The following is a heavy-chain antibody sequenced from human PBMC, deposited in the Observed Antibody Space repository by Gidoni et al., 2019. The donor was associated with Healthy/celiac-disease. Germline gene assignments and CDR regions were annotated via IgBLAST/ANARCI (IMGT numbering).Heavy chain of an antibody. V-gene: IGHV3-15*01. CDR1: GFTFSNAW. CDR2: IKSKTDGGTT. J-gene: IGHJ4*02. CDR3: TTEELVDTAMSPDY. Sequence: EVQLVESGGGLVKPGGSLRLSCAASGFTFSNAWMSWVRQAPGKGLEWVGRIKSKTDGGTTDYAAPVKGRCTISRDDSKNTLYLQMNSLKTEDTAVYYCTTEELVDTAMSPDYWGQGTLVTVSS. D-gene: IGHD5-18*01.